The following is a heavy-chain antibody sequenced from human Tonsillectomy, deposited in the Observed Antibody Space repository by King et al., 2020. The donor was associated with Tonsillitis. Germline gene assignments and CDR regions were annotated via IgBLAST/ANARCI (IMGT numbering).Heavy chain of an antibody. CDR2: ISYDGSNK. Sequence: VQLVESGGGVVQPGRSLRLSCAASGFTFSSYGMRWVRQAPGKGLEWVAVISYDGSNKYYADSVKGRFTISRDNSKNTLYLQMNSLRAEDTAVYYCARERDDYGDSGYFDLWGRGTLVTVSS. D-gene: IGHD4-17*01. V-gene: IGHV3-33*05. CDR3: ARERDDYGDSGYFDL. CDR1: GFTFSSYG. J-gene: IGHJ2*01.